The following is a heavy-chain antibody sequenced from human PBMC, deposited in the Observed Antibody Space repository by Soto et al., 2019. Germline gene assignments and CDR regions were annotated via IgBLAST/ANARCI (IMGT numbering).Heavy chain of an antibody. V-gene: IGHV1-18*04. CDR2: ISAYNGNT. D-gene: IGHD3-3*01. Sequence: ASVKVSCKASGYTFTSYGISWVRQAPGQGLEWMGWISAYNGNTNYAQKIQGRVTMTTDTSTSTAYMELRSLRSDDTAVYYCARLFNYDFWSGYYADYYYYYGMDVWGQGTTVTVS. J-gene: IGHJ6*02. CDR3: ARLFNYDFWSGYYADYYYYYGMDV. CDR1: GYTFTSYG.